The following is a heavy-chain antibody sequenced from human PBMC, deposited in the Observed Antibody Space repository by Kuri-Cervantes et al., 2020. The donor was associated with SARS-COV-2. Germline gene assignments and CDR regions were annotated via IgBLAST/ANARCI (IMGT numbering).Heavy chain of an antibody. Sequence: GESLKISCAASGFTFSSYGMHWVRQAPGKGLEWVAVIWYDGSNKYYADSVKGRFTISRDNSKNTLYLQMNSLRAEDTAVYYCAVPSSSAFYYWGQGTLVTVSS. CDR2: IWYDGSNK. CDR3: AVPSSSAFYY. J-gene: IGHJ4*02. V-gene: IGHV3-33*01. D-gene: IGHD6-6*01. CDR1: GFTFSSYG.